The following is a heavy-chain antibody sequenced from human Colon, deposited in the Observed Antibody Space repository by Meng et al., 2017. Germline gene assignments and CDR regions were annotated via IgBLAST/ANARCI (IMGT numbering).Heavy chain of an antibody. CDR2: GST. J-gene: IGHJ4*02. V-gene: IGHV4-61*01. D-gene: IGHD7-27*01. Sequence: QVPLQESGPGLVRPSENLSLTCTVSGASVSDTNYAWSWIRQPPGKGLEWIGYGSTNHNPSLKSRVTISVDTSKNQFSLTLNSVTAADTAVYYCARDNWGSLDYWGQGTLVTVSS. CDR3: ARDNWGSLDY. CDR1: GASVSDTNYA.